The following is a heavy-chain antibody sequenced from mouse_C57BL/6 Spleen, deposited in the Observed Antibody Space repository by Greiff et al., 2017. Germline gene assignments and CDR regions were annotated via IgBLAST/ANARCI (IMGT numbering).Heavy chain of an antibody. Sequence: VHLVESGAELARPGASVKLSCKASGYTFTSYGISWVKQRTGQGLEWIGEIYPRSGNTYYNEKFKGKATLTADKSSSTAYMELRSLTSEDSAVYFCARKGDGDSSGYYYWGQGTTLTVSS. J-gene: IGHJ2*01. CDR1: GYTFTSYG. V-gene: IGHV1-81*01. D-gene: IGHD3-2*02. CDR2: IYPRSGNT. CDR3: ARKGDGDSSGYYY.